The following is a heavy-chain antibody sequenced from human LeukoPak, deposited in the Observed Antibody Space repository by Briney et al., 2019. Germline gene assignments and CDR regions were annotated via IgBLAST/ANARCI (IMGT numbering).Heavy chain of an antibody. CDR3: ARGVSYDFWSGYSFDNWFDP. J-gene: IGHJ5*02. D-gene: IGHD3-3*01. Sequence: SETLSLTCTVSGGSISSSSYYWGWIRQPPGKGLEWIGSIYYSGSTYYSPSLKSRVTISVDTSKNQFSLKLSSVTAADTAVYYCARGVSYDFWSGYSFDNWFDPWGQGTLVTVSS. CDR2: IYYSGST. CDR1: GGSISSSSYY. V-gene: IGHV4-39*01.